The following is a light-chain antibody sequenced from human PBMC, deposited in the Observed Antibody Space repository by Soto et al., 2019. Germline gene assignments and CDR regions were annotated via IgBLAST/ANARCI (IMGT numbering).Light chain of an antibody. J-gene: IGLJ2*01. V-gene: IGLV2-8*01. CDR3: SSYGGTNNVV. CDR2: EVT. CDR1: SXDVGGYKY. Sequence: QAVVTQPPSASGSPGQSVTISCTGTSXDVGGYKYVSWYQHHPGKAPKVVIYEVTKRPSGVPDRFSGSQSGNTASLTVSGLQAEDEAYYYCSSYGGTNNVVFGGGTKLTVL.